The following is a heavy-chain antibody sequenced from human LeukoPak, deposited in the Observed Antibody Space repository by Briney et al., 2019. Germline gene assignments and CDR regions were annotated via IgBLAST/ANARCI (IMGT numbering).Heavy chain of an antibody. J-gene: IGHJ6*02. CDR1: GGSISSSY. D-gene: IGHD2-8*02. Sequence: SGTLSLTCTVSGGSISSSYWSWIRQPPGKGLEWIGYVSHTGSTNYNPSLNSRVTISLDTSENQFSLRLTSVTAADTAVYYCSGTGFRYYYYGMDVWGQGTTVTVSS. CDR3: SGTGFRYYYYGMDV. CDR2: VSHTGST. V-gene: IGHV4-59*08.